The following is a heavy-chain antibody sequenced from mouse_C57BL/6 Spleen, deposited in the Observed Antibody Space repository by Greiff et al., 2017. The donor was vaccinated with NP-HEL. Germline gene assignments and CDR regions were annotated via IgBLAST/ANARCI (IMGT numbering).Heavy chain of an antibody. CDR3: ARGPRGWFAY. CDR1: GYAFSSYW. Sequence: QVQLKESGAELVKPGASVKISCKASGYAFSSYWMNWVKQRPGKGLEWIGQIYPGDGDTNYNGKFKGKATLTADKSSSTAYMQLSSLTSEDSAVYFCARGPRGWFAYWGQGTLVTVSA. D-gene: IGHD2-10*02. J-gene: IGHJ3*01. V-gene: IGHV1-80*01. CDR2: IYPGDGDT.